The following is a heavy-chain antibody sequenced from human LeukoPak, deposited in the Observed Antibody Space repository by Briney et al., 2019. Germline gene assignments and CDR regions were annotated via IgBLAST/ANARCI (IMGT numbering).Heavy chain of an antibody. CDR1: GGSISSGGYY. Sequence: SQTLSLTCTVSGGSISSGGYYWSWIRQHPGKGLEWIGYIYYSGSTYSNPSLKSRVTISVDTSKNQFSLNLSSVTAADTAVYYCARYCSSTNRYKGGFDPWGQGTLVTVSS. CDR3: ARYCSSTNRYKGGFDP. J-gene: IGHJ5*02. D-gene: IGHD2-2*01. V-gene: IGHV4-31*03. CDR2: IYYSGST.